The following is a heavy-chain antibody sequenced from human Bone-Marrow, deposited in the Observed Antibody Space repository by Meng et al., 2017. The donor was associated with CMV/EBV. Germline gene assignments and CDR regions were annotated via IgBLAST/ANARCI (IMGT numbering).Heavy chain of an antibody. Sequence: GESLKISCAASGFTFSSYSMNWVRQAPGKGLEWVSSISSSSSYIYYADSVKGRFTISRDNAKNSLYLQMNSLRAEDTAVYYCATGGSYYDSSGYWGYWGQGTVVTVSS. CDR3: ATGGSYYDSSGYWGY. CDR2: ISSSSSYI. D-gene: IGHD3-22*01. V-gene: IGHV3-21*01. J-gene: IGHJ4*02. CDR1: GFTFSSYS.